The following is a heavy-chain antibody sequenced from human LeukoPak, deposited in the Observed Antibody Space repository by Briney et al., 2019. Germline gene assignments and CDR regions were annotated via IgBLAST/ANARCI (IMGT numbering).Heavy chain of an antibody. D-gene: IGHD2/OR15-2a*01. V-gene: IGHV4-31*03. CDR1: GGSISSGGYY. J-gene: IGHJ4*02. Sequence: SSETLSLTCTVSGGSISSGGYYWSWIRQHPGKGLEWIGYIYYSGSTYYNPSLKSRVTISVDTSKNQFSLKLSSVTAADTAVYYCAGVDFEGGLDYWGQGTLVTVSS. CDR3: AGVDFEGGLDY. CDR2: IYYSGST.